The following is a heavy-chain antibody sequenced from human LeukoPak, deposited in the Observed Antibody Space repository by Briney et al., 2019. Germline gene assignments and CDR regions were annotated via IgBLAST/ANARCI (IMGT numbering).Heavy chain of an antibody. CDR3: ARDGNNYSGSGSYYKGSPDFDY. Sequence: ASVKVSCKASGYTFTSYAISWVRQAPGQGLEWMGWISAYNGNTNYAQKLQGRVTMTTDTSTSTAYMELRSLRSDDTAVYYCARDGNNYSGSGSYYKGSPDFDYWGQGTLVTVSS. CDR1: GYTFTSYA. V-gene: IGHV1-18*01. J-gene: IGHJ4*02. CDR2: ISAYNGNT. D-gene: IGHD3-10*01.